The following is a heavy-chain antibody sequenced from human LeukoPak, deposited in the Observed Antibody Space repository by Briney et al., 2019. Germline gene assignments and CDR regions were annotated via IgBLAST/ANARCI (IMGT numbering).Heavy chain of an antibody. J-gene: IGHJ1*01. CDR3: ARPVYSGRGWYSQFFHH. Sequence: PGGSLRLSCAASGFTFSDYYMSWIRQAPGKGLEWVGVISSDGSKKFYADSVKGRFTISRDNSKNTLYLQMDSLRGDDTGVYYCARPVYSGRGWYSQFFHHWGQGTLVTVSS. CDR2: ISSDGSKK. CDR1: GFTFSDYY. D-gene: IGHD6-19*01. V-gene: IGHV3-30*03.